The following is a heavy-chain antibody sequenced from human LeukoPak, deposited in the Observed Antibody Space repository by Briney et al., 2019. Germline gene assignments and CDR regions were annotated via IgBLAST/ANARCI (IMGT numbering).Heavy chain of an antibody. J-gene: IGHJ5*02. CDR2: IYPGDSDT. CDR3: ARRAGWSPNWFDP. CDR1: GFRFTTYW. D-gene: IGHD3-3*01. V-gene: IGHV5-51*01. Sequence: GESLKISCKGSGFRFTTYWIGWVRQMPGKGLEWMGIIYPGDSDTRYSPSFQGQVTISADKSISTAYLQWSSLKASDTAMYYCARRAGWSPNWFDPWGQGTLVTVSS.